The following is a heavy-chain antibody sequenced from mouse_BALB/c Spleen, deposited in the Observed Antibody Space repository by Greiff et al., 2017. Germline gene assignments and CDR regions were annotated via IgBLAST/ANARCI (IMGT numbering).Heavy chain of an antibody. J-gene: IGHJ4*01. Sequence: VQLQQSGAELARPGASVKMSCKASGYTFTSYMMHWVKQRPGQGLEWIGYINPSSGYTNYNQKFKDKATLTADKSSSTAYMQLSSLTSEDSAVYYCAREGALLRLRYAMDYWGQGTSVTVSS. CDR3: AREGALLRLRYAMDY. CDR2: INPSSGYT. D-gene: IGHD1-2*01. CDR1: GYTFTSYM. V-gene: IGHV1-4*01.